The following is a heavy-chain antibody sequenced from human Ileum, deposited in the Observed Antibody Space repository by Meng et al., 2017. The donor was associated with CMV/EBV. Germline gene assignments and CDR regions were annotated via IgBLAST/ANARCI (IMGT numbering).Heavy chain of an antibody. Sequence: GGSLRLSCAASGFTVSSTYMTWVRQAPGKGLEWVSIIYTNDNTYYADSVKGRFIIPRDNSKNTLYLQMNSLRAEDTAVYYCARRYWGEWGMDVWGQGTTVTVSS. D-gene: IGHD3-16*01. CDR2: IYTNDNT. V-gene: IGHV3-53*01. CDR3: ARRYWGEWGMDV. CDR1: GFTVSSTY. J-gene: IGHJ6*02.